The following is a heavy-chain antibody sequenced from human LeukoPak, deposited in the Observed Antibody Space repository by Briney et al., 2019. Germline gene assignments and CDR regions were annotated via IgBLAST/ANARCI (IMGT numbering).Heavy chain of an antibody. J-gene: IGHJ4*02. D-gene: IGHD2-2*01. V-gene: IGHV3-21*01. CDR2: ISSSSTYI. Sequence: PGGSLRLSCGVSGFTFSSYSMDWVRQVPGKGLEWVSSISSSSTYINYADSVKGRFAISRDSAKNSLYLQMNSLRAEDTAVYYCARDFYSSTSNRYFDYWGQGTLVTVSS. CDR3: ARDFYSSTSNRYFDY. CDR1: GFTFSSYS.